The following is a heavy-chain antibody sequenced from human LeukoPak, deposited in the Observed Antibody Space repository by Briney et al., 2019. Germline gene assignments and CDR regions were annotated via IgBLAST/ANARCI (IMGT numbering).Heavy chain of an antibody. D-gene: IGHD1-14*01. V-gene: IGHV1-69*05. CDR3: ARDSSPRTRMDV. CDR1: GGTFSSYA. J-gene: IGHJ6*03. CDR2: IIPIFGTA. Sequence: RASVKVSCKASGGTFSSYAISWVRQAPGQGLEWMGGIIPIFGTANYAQKFQGRVTITTDESTSTAYMELSSLRSEDTAVYYCARDSSPRTRMDVWGKGTTVTVSS.